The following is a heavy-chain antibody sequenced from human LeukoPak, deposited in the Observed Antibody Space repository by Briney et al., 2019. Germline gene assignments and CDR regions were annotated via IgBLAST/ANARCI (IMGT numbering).Heavy chain of an antibody. J-gene: IGHJ3*02. Sequence: PSETLSLTCTVSGGSVSNSNYCWGWIRQPPGKQLEWIGSIDYSGSPLYNPSLKSRVTISVDTSKNLFSLKLSSVTAADTAVYYCARPLDCNYGGTAFDIWGQGTMVTVS. CDR1: GGSVSNSNYC. V-gene: IGHV4-39*01. CDR3: ARPLDCNYGGTAFDI. D-gene: IGHD4-23*01. CDR2: IDYSGSP.